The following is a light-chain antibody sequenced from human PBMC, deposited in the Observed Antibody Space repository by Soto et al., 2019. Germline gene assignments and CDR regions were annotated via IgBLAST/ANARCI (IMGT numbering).Light chain of an antibody. V-gene: IGLV2-14*03. CDR3: SSYTSSGTLYV. Sequence: QSALTQPASVSGSPGQSITISCTGTSSDVGGYNYVSWYQHHPGKAPKLMIFDVSNQPSGVSNRFSGSKSGNTASLTISGLQPEDEADYYCSSYTSSGTLYVFGTGTKVTVL. CDR1: SSDVGGYNY. CDR2: DVS. J-gene: IGLJ1*01.